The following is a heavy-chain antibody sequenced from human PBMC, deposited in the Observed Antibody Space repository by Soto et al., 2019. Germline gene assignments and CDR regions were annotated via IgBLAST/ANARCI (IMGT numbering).Heavy chain of an antibody. CDR2: ISAYNGNT. Sequence: GASVKVSCKASGYTFTSYGISWVRQAPGQGLEWMGWISAYNGNTNYAQKLQGRVTMTTDTSTSTAYMELRSLRSDDTAVYYCARDRIGYGDYPNWFDPWGQGTLVTVSS. CDR1: GYTFTSYG. V-gene: IGHV1-18*01. J-gene: IGHJ5*02. CDR3: ARDRIGYGDYPNWFDP. D-gene: IGHD4-17*01.